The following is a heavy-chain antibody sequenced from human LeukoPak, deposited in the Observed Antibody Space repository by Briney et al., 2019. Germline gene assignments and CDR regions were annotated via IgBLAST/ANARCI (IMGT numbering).Heavy chain of an antibody. CDR2: VSSSGGST. Sequence: GGSLRLSCAASAFTFSNYVMTWVRQAPGKGLEWVSSVSSSGGSTYYADSVKGRFTISRDNSNNMLYLQMNSLRAEDTAVYCCAKDRALTPDYWGQGTLVTVSS. CDR1: AFTFSNYV. V-gene: IGHV3-23*01. D-gene: IGHD1-14*01. J-gene: IGHJ4*02. CDR3: AKDRALTPDY.